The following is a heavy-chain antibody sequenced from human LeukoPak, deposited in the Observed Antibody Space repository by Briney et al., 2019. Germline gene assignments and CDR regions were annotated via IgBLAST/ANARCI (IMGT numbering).Heavy chain of an antibody. D-gene: IGHD1-26*01. CDR3: AKDVGKWESLHFFDY. Sequence: QPGGSLRLSCLTSGFTLSTNAMSWVRQAPGKGLEWISGISGSGASTYYADSVKGRFTISRDDSRNTLYLQMNSLRGDDMAVYYCAKDVGKWESLHFFDYWGQGTLVTVSS. CDR1: GFTLSTNA. V-gene: IGHV3-23*01. CDR2: ISGSGAST. J-gene: IGHJ4*02.